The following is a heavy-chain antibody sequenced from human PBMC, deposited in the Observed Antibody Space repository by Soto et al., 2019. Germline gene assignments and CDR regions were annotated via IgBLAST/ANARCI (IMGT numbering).Heavy chain of an antibody. Sequence: PSETLSLTCTVYRQSFSDYYWNWIRQTPGKGLEWIGEIDRSGRTKYNPSLKSRVAISVDTSKNQFSLKVTSMTAADTAVYYCALWGSYRSFDNWGQGTLVTVSS. CDR3: ALWGSYRSFDN. CDR1: RQSFSDYY. V-gene: IGHV4-34*01. CDR2: IDRSGRT. D-gene: IGHD3-16*02. J-gene: IGHJ4*02.